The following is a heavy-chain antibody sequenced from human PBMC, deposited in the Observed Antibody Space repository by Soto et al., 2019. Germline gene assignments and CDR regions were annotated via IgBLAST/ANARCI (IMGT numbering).Heavy chain of an antibody. CDR1: GGSINSNNW. D-gene: IGHD1-1*01. CDR3: SRVTTGQGSRKYSFDL. Sequence: PSETLSLPWVVSGGSINSNNWWNWVRQSPGNGLEWIGEIYGCGSTNYSPSLMSRVVMSLDKSENQVSLRLSSVTVADTPVNYCSRVTTGQGSRKYSFDLWGRGALVTVS. CDR2: IYGCGST. V-gene: IGHV4-4*02. J-gene: IGHJ2*01.